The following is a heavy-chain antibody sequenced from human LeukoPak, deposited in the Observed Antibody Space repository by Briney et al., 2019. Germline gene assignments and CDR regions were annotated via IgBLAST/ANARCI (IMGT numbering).Heavy chain of an antibody. J-gene: IGHJ5*02. CDR1: GYTFTGYY. CDR3: ARASKVPLASFDP. V-gene: IGHV1-18*04. CDR2: INPNNGNT. D-gene: IGHD3-10*01. Sequence: GASVKVSCKASGYTFTGYYMHWVRQAPGQGLEWMGWINPNNGNTNYAQKLQGRVTMTTDTSTSTAYMELRSLRSDDTVVYYCARASKVPLASFDPWGQGTLVTVSS.